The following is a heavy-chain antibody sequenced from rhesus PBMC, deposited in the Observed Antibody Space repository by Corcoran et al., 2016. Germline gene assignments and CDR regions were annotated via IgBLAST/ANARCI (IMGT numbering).Heavy chain of an antibody. Sequence: QVQLQESGPGLVKPSETLSLTCAVSGGSISSSNWWSWIRQSPGKGLERMGYIYGGSGSTNYNPSLKSRVTSSTDTSKNQLSLKLNAVTAADTAVDYCARRLATVTLSYFDYWDQGVLVTVSS. V-gene: IGHV4S7*01. CDR2: IYGGSGST. J-gene: IGHJ4*01. D-gene: IGHD5-36*02. CDR1: GGSISSSNW. CDR3: ARRLATVTLSYFDY.